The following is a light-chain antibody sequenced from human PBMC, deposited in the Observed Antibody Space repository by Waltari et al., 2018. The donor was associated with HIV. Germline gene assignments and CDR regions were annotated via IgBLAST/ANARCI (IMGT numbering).Light chain of an antibody. CDR1: TSNIGKNY. J-gene: IGLJ3*02. Sequence: QSVLTQPPSVSAAPGQKVTISCSGSTSNIGKNYVSWYQQIPETAPKPIIYDNTQRPSGIPDRFSGSKSGTSATLAITGLQTGDEADYFCGTWDSSVSAGVFGGGTKLTVL. V-gene: IGLV1-51*01. CDR3: GTWDSSVSAGV. CDR2: DNT.